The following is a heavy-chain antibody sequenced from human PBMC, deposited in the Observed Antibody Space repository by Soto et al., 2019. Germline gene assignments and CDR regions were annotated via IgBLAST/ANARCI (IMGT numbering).Heavy chain of an antibody. J-gene: IGHJ6*02. Sequence: WETLSLTCTVSGGSISSSSYYWGWIRQPPGKGLEWIGSIYYSGSTYYNPSLKSRVTISVDTSKNQFSLKLSSVTAADTAVYYCASRYYDFWSGYEYYYYGMDVWGQGTTVTVSS. CDR3: ASRYYDFWSGYEYYYYGMDV. D-gene: IGHD3-3*01. CDR1: GGSISSSSYY. CDR2: IYYSGST. V-gene: IGHV4-39*01.